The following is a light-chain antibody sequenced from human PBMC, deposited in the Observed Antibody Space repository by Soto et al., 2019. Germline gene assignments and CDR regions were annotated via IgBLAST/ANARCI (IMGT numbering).Light chain of an antibody. J-gene: IGKJ5*01. CDR1: QSVSSD. Sequence: EILMTQSPATLSVSPGERATLSCRASQSVSSDLAWYQQKPGQAPRLLIYGASTRATGIPARFSGSGSGTEFTLTISSLQSEDFAVYYCQQYNNWPRGLTFGGGTRLEIK. V-gene: IGKV3-15*01. CDR3: QQYNNWPRGLT. CDR2: GAS.